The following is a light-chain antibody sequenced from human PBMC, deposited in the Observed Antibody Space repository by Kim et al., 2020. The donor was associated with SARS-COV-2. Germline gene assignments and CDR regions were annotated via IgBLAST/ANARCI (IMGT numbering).Light chain of an antibody. CDR2: DVS. V-gene: IGLV2-14*03. J-gene: IGLJ2*01. CDR1: SSDVGTYNH. CDR3: ASYTGSTTVA. Sequence: GQSITISCTGTSSDVGTYNHVSWHQQHPGKAPKVMIYDVSNRPSGVSNRFSGSKSGNTASLTISGLQAEDEADYYCASYTGSTTVAFGGGTQLTVL.